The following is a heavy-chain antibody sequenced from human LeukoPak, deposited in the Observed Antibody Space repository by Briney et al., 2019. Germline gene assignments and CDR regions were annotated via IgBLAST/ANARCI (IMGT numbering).Heavy chain of an antibody. J-gene: IGHJ5*02. V-gene: IGHV3-21*01. CDR3: ARDSSSSCCPLDL. D-gene: IGHD2-2*01. CDR1: GFPFGTYS. CDR2: ISSSPPYI. Sequence: GGSLRLSCAASGFPFGTYSMNWVRQAPGKGLEWVSSISSSPPYIFYADSVKGRFTISRDNAKNSLYLQMNSLTVEDTATYYCARDSSSSCCPLDLWGQGTLVTVSS.